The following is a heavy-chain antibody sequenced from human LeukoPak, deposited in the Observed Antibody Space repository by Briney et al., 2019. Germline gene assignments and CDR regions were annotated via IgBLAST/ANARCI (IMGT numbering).Heavy chain of an antibody. J-gene: IGHJ4*02. D-gene: IGHD3-3*01. CDR1: AFTVSSNY. Sequence: PGGSLRLSCVASAFTVSSNYMTWVRQAPGKGLEWVSIIYSGGTTYYADSVKGRFTISRYNSKNTLYLQLNTLRAEDTAVYYCAKGPHYEFWSGYYQYYFDYWGQGTLVTVSS. CDR3: AKGPHYEFWSGYYQYYFDY. CDR2: IYSGGTT. V-gene: IGHV3-53*01.